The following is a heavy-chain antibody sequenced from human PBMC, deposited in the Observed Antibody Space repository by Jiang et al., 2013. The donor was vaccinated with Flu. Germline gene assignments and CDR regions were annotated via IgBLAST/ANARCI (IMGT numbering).Heavy chain of an antibody. Sequence: GPGLVKPSVTLSLACTVSGDSISSGFYYWGWIRQPPGKGLERIAYIYYSGSTYYNPSLKSRVTMSVETSKNQFSLKLSSVTAADTAVYYCAATRYSIPAYVDSWGQGTLVTVSS. CDR2: IYYSGST. J-gene: IGHJ4*02. CDR1: GDSISSGFYY. CDR3: AATRYSIPAYVDS. V-gene: IGHV4-39*01. D-gene: IGHD4-11*01.